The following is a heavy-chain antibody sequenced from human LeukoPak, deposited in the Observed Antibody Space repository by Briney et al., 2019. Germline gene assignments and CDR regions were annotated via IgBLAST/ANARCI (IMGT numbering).Heavy chain of an antibody. V-gene: IGHV3-21*01. D-gene: IGHD5-18*01. CDR1: GFTFSSYS. J-gene: IGHJ4*02. Sequence: GGSLRLSCAASGFTFSSYSMNWVRQAPGKGLEWVSSISSSGRYIYNADSLKGRFTISRDNAKGSLFLQMNRLRAEDTAVYYCARASGYAATVTWYFDYWGQGNLVTVSS. CDR3: ARASGYAATVTWYFDY. CDR2: ISSSGRYI.